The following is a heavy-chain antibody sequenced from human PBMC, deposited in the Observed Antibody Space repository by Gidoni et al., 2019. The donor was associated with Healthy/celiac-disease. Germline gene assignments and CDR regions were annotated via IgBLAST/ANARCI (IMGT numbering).Heavy chain of an antibody. D-gene: IGHD4-17*01. J-gene: IGHJ3*02. CDR3: ARPRGCSGDYVGAFDI. V-gene: IGHV5-51*01. CDR1: GYSFNSSW. CDR2: IYPGDSDT. Sequence: VQLVQSGAEVNKHGESMTISCKGSGYSFNSSWIGWGRQMPGKGLEWMGIIYPGDSDTRYSPSCHGQVPISASKSISTASLQWSLLKAADTAMYYCARPRGCSGDYVGAFDIWGQGTMVTVSS.